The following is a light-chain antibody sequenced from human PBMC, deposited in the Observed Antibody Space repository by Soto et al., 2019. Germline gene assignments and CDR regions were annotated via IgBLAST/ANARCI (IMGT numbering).Light chain of an antibody. J-gene: IGKJ2*01. CDR1: ESISSW. V-gene: IGKV1-5*01. CDR3: QQYRT. Sequence: DIQMTQSPSTLSTSVGDRVTITCRASESISSWFAWYQQKPGKAPKLLIYDASSLKSGVPSRFSGSGSGTQFTLTISSLQPDDFATDYCQQYRTFGQGTKLEIK. CDR2: DAS.